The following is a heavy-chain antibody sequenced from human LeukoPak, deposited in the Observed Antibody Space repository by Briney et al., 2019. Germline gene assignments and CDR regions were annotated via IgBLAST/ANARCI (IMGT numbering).Heavy chain of an antibody. D-gene: IGHD3-16*02. CDR2: IRSKGDGGTT. Sequence: GGSLRLSCTASGFTFGNYAMSWFRQAPGKGLERIGSIRSKGDGGTTEYAASVKGRFVISREDSKSIAYLQMDSLESEDTAVYYCARGGYQFEHWGQGTLVTVSS. J-gene: IGHJ1*01. CDR1: GFTFGNYA. V-gene: IGHV3-49*03. CDR3: ARGGYQFEH.